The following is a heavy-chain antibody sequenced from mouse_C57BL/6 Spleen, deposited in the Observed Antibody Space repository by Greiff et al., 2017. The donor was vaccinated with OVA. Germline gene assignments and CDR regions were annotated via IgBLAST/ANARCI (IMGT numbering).Heavy chain of an antibody. CDR3: ARREDWDGWFAY. J-gene: IGHJ3*01. CDR1: GFSLSTSGMG. Sequence: QVTLKESGPGILQSSQTLSLTCSFSGFSLSTSGMGVSWIRQPSGKGLEWLAHIYWDDDKRYNPSLKSRLTISKDTSRNQVFLKITSVDTADTATYYCARREDWDGWFAYWGQGTLVTVSA. D-gene: IGHD4-1*01. CDR2: IYWDDDK. V-gene: IGHV8-12*01.